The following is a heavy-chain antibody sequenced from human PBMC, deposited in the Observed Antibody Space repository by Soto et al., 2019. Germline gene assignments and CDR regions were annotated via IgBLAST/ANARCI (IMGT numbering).Heavy chain of an antibody. CDR1: GGSISSSNW. J-gene: IGHJ4*02. CDR3: XRXXXXXAYYDFWSGYHRYFDY. D-gene: IGHD3-3*01. CDR2: IYHSGST. Sequence: SETLSLTCAVSGGSISSSNWWSWVRQPPGKGLEWIGEIYHSGSTNYNPSLKSRVTISVDKSKNQFSLKLSXVTPXDXXXXXXXRXXXXXAYYDFWSGYHRYFDYWGQGTLVTV. V-gene: IGHV4-4*02.